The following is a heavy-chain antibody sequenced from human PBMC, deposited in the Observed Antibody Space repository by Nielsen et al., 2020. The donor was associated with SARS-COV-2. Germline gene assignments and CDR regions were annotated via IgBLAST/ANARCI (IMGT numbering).Heavy chain of an antibody. CDR3: ARDGGYCSGGGCYPDDY. CDR2: IYSGGDT. CDR1: GFTVSSNY. D-gene: IGHD2-15*01. V-gene: IGHV3-53*01. J-gene: IGHJ4*02. Sequence: GGSLRLSCAASGFTVSSNYMSWVRQAPGKGLEWVAVIYSGGDTYYADSVKGRFTISRDSSKNMLSLQMNTLRAEDTAMYYCARDGGYCSGGGCYPDDYWGQGTLVTVSS.